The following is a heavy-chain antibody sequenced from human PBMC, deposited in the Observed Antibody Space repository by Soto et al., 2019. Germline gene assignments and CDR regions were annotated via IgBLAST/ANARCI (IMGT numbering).Heavy chain of an antibody. V-gene: IGHV3-9*01. J-gene: IGHJ6*02. CDR1: GFNFDDYT. CDR2: ISWNSDGV. D-gene: IGHD3-10*01. CDR3: VKDLGRRIALNRGLIFYYGMDV. Sequence: VQLVESGGSLAQPGRSLRLSCAASGFNFDDYTMHWVRQVPGKGLEWVSGISWNSDGVAYADSVKGRFAISRDNAKKSLYLQVNSLRTEDTALYYCVKDLGRRIALNRGLIFYYGMDVWGPGTTVTVSS.